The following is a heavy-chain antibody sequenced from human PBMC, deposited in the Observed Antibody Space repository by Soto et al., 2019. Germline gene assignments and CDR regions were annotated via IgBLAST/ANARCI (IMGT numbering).Heavy chain of an antibody. CDR1: GGSISSGGYY. J-gene: IGHJ3*02. CDR2: IYYSGST. CDR3: ARVIAAAGHDAFDI. D-gene: IGHD6-13*01. Sequence: SETLSLTCTVSGGSISSGGYYWSWIRQHPGKGLEWIGYIYYSGSTYYNPSLKSRVTISVDTSKNQFSLKLSSVTAADTAVYYCARVIAAAGHDAFDIWGQGTMVTVSS. V-gene: IGHV4-31*03.